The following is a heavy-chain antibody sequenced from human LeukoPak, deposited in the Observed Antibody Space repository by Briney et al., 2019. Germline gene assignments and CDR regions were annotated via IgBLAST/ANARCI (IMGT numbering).Heavy chain of an antibody. CDR3: AKGNYDILTGLFDY. CDR1: GFTFSSYA. V-gene: IGHV3-23*01. Sequence: GGSLRLSCAASGFTFSSYAMSWVRQAPGKGLEWVSAISGSGGSTYYADSVKGRFTISRDNSKNTLYLQMNSLRAEDTAVYYRAKGNYDILTGLFDYWGQGTLVTVSS. CDR2: ISGSGGST. D-gene: IGHD3-9*01. J-gene: IGHJ4*02.